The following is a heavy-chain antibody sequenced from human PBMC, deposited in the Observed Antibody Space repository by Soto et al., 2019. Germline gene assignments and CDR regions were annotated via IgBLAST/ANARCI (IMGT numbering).Heavy chain of an antibody. Sequence: QLQLMQSGPEVKKPGTSVKVSCKASGFTLTSADVQWVRQTRGQRLEWIGWIVGGSGSTNYAQQFQGRLAITRDMSTSTVYVEVSSLRAEDTAVYYCAADWSNGPFDFWGQGTLVTVSS. CDR1: GFTLTSAD. D-gene: IGHD3-3*01. V-gene: IGHV1-58*01. CDR2: IVGGSGST. J-gene: IGHJ4*02. CDR3: AADWSNGPFDF.